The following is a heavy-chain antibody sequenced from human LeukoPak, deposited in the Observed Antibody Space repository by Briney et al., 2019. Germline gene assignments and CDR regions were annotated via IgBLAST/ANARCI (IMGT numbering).Heavy chain of an antibody. J-gene: IGHJ4*02. CDR3: ARLDIVVVVAATFDY. D-gene: IGHD2-15*01. CDR2: ISAYNGNT. Sequence: ASVKVSCKASGYTFTSYGISWVRQAPGQGLEWMGWISAYNGNTNYAQKLQGRVTMTTDTSTSTAYVELRSLRSDDTAVYYCARLDIVVVVAATFDYWGQGTLVTVSS. V-gene: IGHV1-18*01. CDR1: GYTFTSYG.